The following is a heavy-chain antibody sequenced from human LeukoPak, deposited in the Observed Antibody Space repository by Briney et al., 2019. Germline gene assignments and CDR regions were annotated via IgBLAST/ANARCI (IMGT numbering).Heavy chain of an antibody. CDR1: GGSISGYY. Sequence: SETLSLTCKVSGGSISGYYWAWIRQPAGKGLEWIGRIYPSGSTNYNPSLKSRVTMSIDTSTNQSSLNLNSVTAADTAVYYCARDYFRKGNAFDTWGQGTMVTISS. CDR2: IYPSGST. V-gene: IGHV4-4*07. CDR3: ARDYFRKGNAFDT. D-gene: IGHD2/OR15-2a*01. J-gene: IGHJ3*02.